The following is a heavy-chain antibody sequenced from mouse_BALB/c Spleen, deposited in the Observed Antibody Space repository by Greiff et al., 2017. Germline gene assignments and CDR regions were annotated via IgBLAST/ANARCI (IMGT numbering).Heavy chain of an antibody. D-gene: IGHD2-1*01. CDR1: GFDFSRYW. V-gene: IGHV4-1*02. Sequence: EVHLVESGGGLVQPGGSLKLSCAASGFDFSRYWMSWVRQAPGKGLEWIGEINPDSSTINYTPSLKDKFIISRDNAKNTLYLQMSKVRSEDTALYYCARRENGNYVPFAYWGQGTLVTVSA. J-gene: IGHJ3*01. CDR3: ARRENGNYVPFAY. CDR2: INPDSSTI.